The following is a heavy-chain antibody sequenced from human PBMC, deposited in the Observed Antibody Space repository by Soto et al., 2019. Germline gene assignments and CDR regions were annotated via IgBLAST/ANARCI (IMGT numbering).Heavy chain of an antibody. CDR1: GFTFSSHW. Sequence: GGSLRLSCVASGFTFSSHWMTWFRQAPGKGLEWVANIKEDGSDIYYADSVKGRFTISRDNAKKSLYLQMNSLRAEDTAVYYCGRDSRTFPSSYWGQGTLVPVSS. CDR3: GRDSRTFPSSY. J-gene: IGHJ1*01. CDR2: IKEDGSDI. V-gene: IGHV3-7*04.